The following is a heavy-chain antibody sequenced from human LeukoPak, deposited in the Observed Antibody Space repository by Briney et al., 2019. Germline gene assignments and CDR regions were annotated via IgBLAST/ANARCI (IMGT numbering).Heavy chain of an antibody. CDR2: IIPIFGTA. Sequence: ASVKVSCKASGGTFSSYAISWVRQAPGQGLEWMGGIIPIFGTANYAQKFQGRVTITTDESTSTAYMELSSLRSEDTAVYYCARAHLTPYSSSWYSIDYWGQGTLVTVSS. CDR1: GGTFSSYA. V-gene: IGHV1-69*05. D-gene: IGHD6-13*01. CDR3: ARAHLTPYSSSWYSIDY. J-gene: IGHJ4*02.